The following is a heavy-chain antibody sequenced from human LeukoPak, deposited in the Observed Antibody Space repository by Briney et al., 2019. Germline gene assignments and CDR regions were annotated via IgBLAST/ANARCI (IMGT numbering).Heavy chain of an antibody. CDR3: ARIYSSSWYVQNWFDP. J-gene: IGHJ5*02. Sequence: SETLSLTCTVSGGSISSYYWSWIRQPPGKGLEWIGYIYTSGSTNYNPSLKSRVTISVDTSKNQFSLKLSSVTAADTAVYYCARIYSSSWYVQNWFDPWGQGTLVTVSS. D-gene: IGHD6-13*01. CDR2: IYTSGST. V-gene: IGHV4-4*09. CDR1: GGSISSYY.